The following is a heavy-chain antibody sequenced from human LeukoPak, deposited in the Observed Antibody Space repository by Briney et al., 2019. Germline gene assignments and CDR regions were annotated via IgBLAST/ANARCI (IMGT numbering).Heavy chain of an antibody. J-gene: IGHJ4*02. CDR3: ARDKLPDGRWEVDH. Sequence: GGSLRLSCAASGFTLSAYTMSWVRQPPGKGLEWVSTIFSGGAGTTYYVGSVKGRFTISRDNSKNTVYLQMSSLRAEDTAVYFCARDKLPDGRWEVDHWGQGTPVTVSS. CDR1: GFTLSAYT. CDR2: IFSGGAGTT. D-gene: IGHD1-26*01. V-gene: IGHV3-23*01.